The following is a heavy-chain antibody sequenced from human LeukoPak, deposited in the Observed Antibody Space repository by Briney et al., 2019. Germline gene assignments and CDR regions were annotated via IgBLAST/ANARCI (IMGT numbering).Heavy chain of an antibody. D-gene: IGHD6-6*01. J-gene: IGHJ5*02. Sequence: ASVKVSCKAPGGTFSSYAISWVRQAPGQGLEWMGGIIPIFGTANYAQKFQGRVTITTDESTSTAYMELSSLRSEDTAVYYCARVGYSSSSFSSGWFDPWGQGTLVTVSS. CDR3: ARVGYSSSSFSSGWFDP. V-gene: IGHV1-69*05. CDR1: GGTFSSYA. CDR2: IIPIFGTA.